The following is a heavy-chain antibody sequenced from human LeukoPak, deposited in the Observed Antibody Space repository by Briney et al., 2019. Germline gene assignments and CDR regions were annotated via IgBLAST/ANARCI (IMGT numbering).Heavy chain of an antibody. CDR3: ARRKTAGFVGGATS. J-gene: IGHJ4*02. CDR1: GYTFTGYY. CDR2: INPNSGGT. Sequence: ASVKVSCKASGYTFTGYYMHWVRQAPGQGREWMGWINPNSGGTNYAQKFQGRVTMTRDTSISTACMELSRLRSDDTAVYYCARRKTAGFVGGATSWGQGTLVTVSS. D-gene: IGHD1-26*01. V-gene: IGHV1-2*02.